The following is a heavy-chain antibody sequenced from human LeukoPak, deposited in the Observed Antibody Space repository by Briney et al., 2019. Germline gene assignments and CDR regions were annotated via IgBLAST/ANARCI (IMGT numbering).Heavy chain of an antibody. Sequence: SSETLSLTCTVSGGSISSYYWSWIRQPPGKGLEWIGEINHSGSTNYNPSLKSRVTISVDTSKNQFSLKLSSVTAADTAVYYCARDLIMITFGGIGYWGQGTLVSVSS. CDR2: INHSGST. V-gene: IGHV4-34*01. J-gene: IGHJ4*02. CDR1: GGSISSYY. CDR3: ARDLIMITFGGIGY. D-gene: IGHD3-16*01.